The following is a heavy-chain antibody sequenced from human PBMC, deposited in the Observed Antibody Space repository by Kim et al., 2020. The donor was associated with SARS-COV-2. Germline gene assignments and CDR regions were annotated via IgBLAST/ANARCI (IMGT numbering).Heavy chain of an antibody. Sequence: SETLSLTCAVYGGSFSGYYWSWIRQPPGKGLEWIGEINHSGSTNYNPSLKSRVTISVDTSKNQFSLKLSSVTAADTAVYYCARAPIIAARRYYYYYMDVWGKGTTVTVSS. V-gene: IGHV4-34*01. D-gene: IGHD6-6*01. CDR3: ARAPIIAARRYYYYYMDV. CDR1: GGSFSGYY. CDR2: INHSGST. J-gene: IGHJ6*03.